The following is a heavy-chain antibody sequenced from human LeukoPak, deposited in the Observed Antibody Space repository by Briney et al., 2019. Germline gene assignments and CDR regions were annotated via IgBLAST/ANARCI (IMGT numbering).Heavy chain of an antibody. Sequence: QPGGSLRLSCVASGFTFSTYWMHWVRQVPGKGLVWVARTNGDGITTTYADSVKGRFTISRDNAKNTVYLQMNSLRAEDTAVYYCASRPMTTVTTDYWGQRTLVTVSS. V-gene: IGHV3-74*01. J-gene: IGHJ4*02. CDR1: GFTFSTYW. CDR3: ASRPMTTVTTDY. CDR2: TNGDGITT. D-gene: IGHD4-17*01.